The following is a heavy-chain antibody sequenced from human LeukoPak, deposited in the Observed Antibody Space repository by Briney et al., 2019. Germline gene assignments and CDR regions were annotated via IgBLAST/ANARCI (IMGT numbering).Heavy chain of an antibody. Sequence: GGSLRLSCAASGFTVSSDCMSWVRQAPGKGLEWVSVIYSGGNTYYADSVKGRFAISRDNSKNTLYLQMNSLRAEDTAVYYCARDTGGWNFDYWGQGTLVTVSS. CDR2: IYSGGNT. V-gene: IGHV3-66*01. J-gene: IGHJ4*02. CDR3: ARDTGGWNFDY. D-gene: IGHD6-19*01. CDR1: GFTVSSDC.